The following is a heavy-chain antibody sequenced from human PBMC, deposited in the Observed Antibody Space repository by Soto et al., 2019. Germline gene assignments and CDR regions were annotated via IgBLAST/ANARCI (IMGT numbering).Heavy chain of an antibody. CDR2: MNPNSGNT. Sequence: GASVKVSCKASGYTFSTYDIDWVRLATGQGLEWMGSMNPNSGNTEYAQKFQGRVTMTRDTSTSTAYMELRSLRSDDTAVYYCARDSPPVDYWGQGTLVTVSS. CDR3: ARDSPPVDY. V-gene: IGHV1-8*01. J-gene: IGHJ4*02. CDR1: GYTFSTYD.